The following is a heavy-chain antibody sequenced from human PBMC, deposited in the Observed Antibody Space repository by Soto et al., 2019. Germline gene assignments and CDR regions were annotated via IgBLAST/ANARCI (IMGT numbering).Heavy chain of an antibody. CDR2: ISAYNGKT. D-gene: IGHD2-15*01. J-gene: IGHJ3*02. CDR1: GYTFTSFG. V-gene: IGHV1-18*01. Sequence: QVRLVQSGAEVKKPGASVKVSCKASGYTFTSFGISWVRQAPGQGLEWMGWISAYNGKTNYAENLQCRVTMTTDTSTSTAYMELRSLRSDDTAVYYCARDHRGGTDAFDIWGQGTMVTVSS. CDR3: ARDHRGGTDAFDI.